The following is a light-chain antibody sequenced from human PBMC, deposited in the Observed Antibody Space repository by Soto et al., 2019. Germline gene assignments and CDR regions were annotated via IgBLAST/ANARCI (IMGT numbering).Light chain of an antibody. J-gene: IGKJ5*01. CDR1: QSVSSY. CDR2: DAS. V-gene: IGKV3-11*01. Sequence: EIVLTQSPATLSLSPGERATLSCRASQSVSSYLAWYQQKPGQAPRLLIYDASNRATGIPARFSGSESGTDFTLTISSLEPEDFAVYYCQQRSNWPITFGQGTRLYIK. CDR3: QQRSNWPIT.